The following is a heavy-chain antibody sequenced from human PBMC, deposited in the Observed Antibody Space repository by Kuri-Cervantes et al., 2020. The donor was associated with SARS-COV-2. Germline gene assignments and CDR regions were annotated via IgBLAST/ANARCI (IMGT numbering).Heavy chain of an antibody. CDR3: ARLFHNGWFDP. D-gene: IGHD1-1*01. V-gene: IGHV1-69*05. Sequence: SVKVSCKASGGTFSSYAISWVRQAPGQGLEWMGGIIPIFGTANYAQKFQGRVTMTTDTSTSTAYVELRSLRSDDTAVYYCARLFHNGWFDPWGQGTLVTVSS. CDR2: IIPIFGTA. CDR1: GGTFSSYA. J-gene: IGHJ5*02.